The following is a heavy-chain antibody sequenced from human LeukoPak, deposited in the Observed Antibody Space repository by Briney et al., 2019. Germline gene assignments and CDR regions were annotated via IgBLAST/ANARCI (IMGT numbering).Heavy chain of an antibody. Sequence: GASVKVSCKASGGTFSSYAISWVRQAPGQGLEWMGRIIPILGIANYAQKFQGRVTITADKSTSTAYMELSSLRSEDTAVYYCARARYSSSWYPLNYGMGVWGQGTTVTVSS. V-gene: IGHV1-69*04. CDR3: ARARYSSSWYPLNYGMGV. J-gene: IGHJ6*02. CDR1: GGTFSSYA. D-gene: IGHD6-13*01. CDR2: IIPILGIA.